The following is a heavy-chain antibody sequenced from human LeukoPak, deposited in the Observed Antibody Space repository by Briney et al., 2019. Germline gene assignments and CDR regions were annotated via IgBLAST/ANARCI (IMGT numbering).Heavy chain of an antibody. CDR1: GFTFSSYT. D-gene: IGHD6-13*01. CDR3: EREAGIAVAATLFDY. Sequence: PAGSLTLSCAASGFTFSSYTMHWLRQAPGKELEWVTVISYDGSNNYHTHSVKGRFTISRANSTNTLYLQINSPKAKDTAVYYCEREAGIAVAATLFDYWGEG. CDR2: ISYDGSNN. V-gene: IGHV3-30*04. J-gene: IGHJ4*02.